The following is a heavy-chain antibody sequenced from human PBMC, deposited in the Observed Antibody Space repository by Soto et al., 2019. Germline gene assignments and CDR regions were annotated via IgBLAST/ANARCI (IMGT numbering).Heavy chain of an antibody. CDR3: ARGYCTGGACYSNWFDP. J-gene: IGHJ5*02. V-gene: IGHV4-31*03. Sequence: SETLYLTCSVSGGSISSGGFYWTWIRQHPDEGLQWIGYFYDRGNTFYNPSLKTRPIISLDTSKNQFSLKLSSVTAADTAVYYCARGYCTGGACYSNWFDPWGPGILVTVSS. CDR1: GGSISSGGFY. D-gene: IGHD2-8*02. CDR2: FYDRGNT.